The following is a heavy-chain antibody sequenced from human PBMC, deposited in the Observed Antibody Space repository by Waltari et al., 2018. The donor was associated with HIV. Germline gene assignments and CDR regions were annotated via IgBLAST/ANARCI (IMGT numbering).Heavy chain of an antibody. V-gene: IGHV2-70*15. CDR3: ARILSTVTTQSPGEYYFDY. Sequence: QVTLRESGPALVKPTQTLTLTCTFSGFSLSTSGMCVSWIRQPPGKALEWLARIDWDDDKYYSTSLKTRLTISKDTSKNQVVLTMTNMDPVDTATYYCARILSTVTTQSPGEYYFDYWGQGTLVTVSS. CDR2: IDWDDDK. D-gene: IGHD4-17*01. CDR1: GFSLSTSGMC. J-gene: IGHJ4*02.